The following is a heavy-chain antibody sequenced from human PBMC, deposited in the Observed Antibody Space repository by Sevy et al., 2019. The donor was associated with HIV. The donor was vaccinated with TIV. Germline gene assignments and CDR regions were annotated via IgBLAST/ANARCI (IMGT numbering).Heavy chain of an antibody. Sequence: SETLSLTCAVYGGSFSGYYWSWIRQPPGKGLEWIAEINHSGNTNHNPSLKSRVTISVDTSKNQFSLKVRSVTAADTAVYYCARVHSSNWETYYYLKYYIDVWGIGTPVTVSS. CDR3: ARVHSSNWETYYYLKYYIDV. V-gene: IGHV4-34*01. D-gene: IGHD6-13*01. CDR1: GGSFSGYY. J-gene: IGHJ6*03. CDR2: INHSGNT.